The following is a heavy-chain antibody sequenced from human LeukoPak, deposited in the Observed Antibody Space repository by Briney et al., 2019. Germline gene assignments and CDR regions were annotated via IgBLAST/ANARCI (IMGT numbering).Heavy chain of an antibody. D-gene: IGHD6-6*01. CDR3: ARAKGRQLVRTYYYYMDV. J-gene: IGHJ6*03. CDR2: IYTSGST. Sequence: SETLSLTCTVSGGSISSGSYYWSWIRQPAGKGLEWIGRIYTSGSTNYNPSLKSRVTISVDRSKNQFSLKLSSVTAADTAVYYCARAKGRQLVRTYYYYMDVWGKGTTVTVSS. CDR1: GGSISSGSYY. V-gene: IGHV4-61*02.